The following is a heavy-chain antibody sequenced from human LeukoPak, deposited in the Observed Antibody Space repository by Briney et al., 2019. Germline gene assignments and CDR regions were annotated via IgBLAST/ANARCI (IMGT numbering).Heavy chain of an antibody. V-gene: IGHV4-39*01. CDR2: TYYSGST. Sequence: PSETLSLTCTVSGGSISSSSYYWGWIRQPPGKGLEWIGSTYYSGSTYYNPSLKSRVTISVDTSKNQFSLKLSSVTAADTAVYYCAVRNRFLEWLYYFDYWGQGTLVTVSS. CDR3: AVRNRFLEWLYYFDY. CDR1: GGSISSSSYY. J-gene: IGHJ4*02. D-gene: IGHD3-3*01.